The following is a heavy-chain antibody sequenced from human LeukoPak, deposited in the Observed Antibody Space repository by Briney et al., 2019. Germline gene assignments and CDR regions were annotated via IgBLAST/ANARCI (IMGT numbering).Heavy chain of an antibody. D-gene: IGHD3-10*01. Sequence: TSETLSLTCTVSGGSISSSSYYWDWIRQPPGKGLEWIGSIYYSGSTYYNPSLKSRVTISVDTSKNQFSLKLSSVTAADTAVYYCARSGSYIAMYYYYAMDVWGQGTTVTASS. CDR2: IYYSGST. V-gene: IGHV4-39*07. J-gene: IGHJ6*02. CDR1: GGSISSSSYY. CDR3: ARSGSYIAMYYYYAMDV.